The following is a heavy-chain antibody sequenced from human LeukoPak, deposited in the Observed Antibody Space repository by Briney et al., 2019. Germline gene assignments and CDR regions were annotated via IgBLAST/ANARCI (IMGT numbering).Heavy chain of an antibody. V-gene: IGHV3-20*04. CDR3: ARDMYYYGSGSLVPFDY. CDR1: GFTFDDYG. J-gene: IGHJ4*02. CDR2: INWNGGST. D-gene: IGHD3-10*01. Sequence: PGGSLRLSCAASGFTFDDYGMSWVRQAPGKGLEWVSGINWNGGSTGYADSVKGRFTISRDNAKNSLYLQMNSLRAEDTALYYCARDMYYYGSGSLVPFDYWGQGTLVTVSS.